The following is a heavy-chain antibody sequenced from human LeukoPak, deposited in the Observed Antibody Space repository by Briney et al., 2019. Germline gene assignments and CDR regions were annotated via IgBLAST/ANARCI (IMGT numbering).Heavy chain of an antibody. V-gene: IGHV4-39*07. J-gene: IGHJ6*03. CDR3: ARDKRVAVAGTYIYYYYMDV. CDR2: IYYIGDT. D-gene: IGHD6-19*01. CDR1: GASISTSRDY. Sequence: SETLSLTCTVSGASISTSRDYWGWIRQPPGKGLEWIGSIYYIGDTYYNPSLKSRVTMSLDMSKNQFSLKLNSVTAADTAVYYCARDKRVAVAGTYIYYYYMDVWGNGTTVTISS.